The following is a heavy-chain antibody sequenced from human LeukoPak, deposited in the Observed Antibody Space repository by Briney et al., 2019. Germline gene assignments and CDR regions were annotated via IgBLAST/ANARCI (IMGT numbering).Heavy chain of an antibody. CDR2: ISYDGSNK. Sequence: GGSLRLSCAASGFTFSSYAMHWVRQAPGKGLEWVAVISYDGSNKYYADSVKGRFTISRDNSKNTLYLQMNSLRAEDTALYYCAKDADAWRGMATSGMDVWGKGTTVTVSS. V-gene: IGHV3-30-3*01. CDR1: GFTFSSYA. D-gene: IGHD5-24*01. J-gene: IGHJ6*04. CDR3: AKDADAWRGMATSGMDV.